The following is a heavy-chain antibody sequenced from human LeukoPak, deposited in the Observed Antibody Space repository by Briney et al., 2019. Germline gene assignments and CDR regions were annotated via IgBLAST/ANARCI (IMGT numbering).Heavy chain of an antibody. CDR2: VSGGFTT. J-gene: IGHJ5*02. CDR3: VRSAGLCGGSGSGCYPHWFDP. V-gene: IGHV3-23*01. D-gene: IGHD2-8*02. Sequence: PGGSLRLSCATSGFTFSTYAMTWVRQAPGKGLEWASVVSGGFTTYYADSVKGRFTVSRDNSKNTLYLQMNSLRVEDTAIYYCVRSAGLCGGSGSGCYPHWFDPWGRGTLVTVSS. CDR1: GFTFSTYA.